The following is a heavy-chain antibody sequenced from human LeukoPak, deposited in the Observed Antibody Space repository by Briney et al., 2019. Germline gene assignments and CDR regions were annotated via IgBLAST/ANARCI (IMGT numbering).Heavy chain of an antibody. CDR3: ARDLSSWDIDSGAFDI. Sequence: GGSLRLSCAASGFTFSSYWISWVRQAPGKGLEWVANIKQDGSEKYYVDSVKGRFTISRDNAKNSLYLQMNSLRAEDTAVYYCARDLSSWDIDSGAFDIWGQGTMVTVSS. D-gene: IGHD2-15*01. J-gene: IGHJ3*02. CDR1: GFTFSSYW. CDR2: IKQDGSEK. V-gene: IGHV3-7*03.